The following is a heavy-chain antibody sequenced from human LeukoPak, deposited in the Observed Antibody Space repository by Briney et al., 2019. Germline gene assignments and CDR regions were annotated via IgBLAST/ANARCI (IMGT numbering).Heavy chain of an antibody. Sequence: KASETLSLTCTVSGGSISSGDYYWSWIRQPPGKGLEWIGYIYYSGSTYYNPSLKSRVTISVDKSKNQFSLKLSSVTAADTAVYYCARSQQQLVFDYWGQGTLVTVSS. CDR3: ARSQQQLVFDY. J-gene: IGHJ4*02. CDR1: GGSISSGDYY. D-gene: IGHD6-13*01. CDR2: IYYSGST. V-gene: IGHV4-30-4*01.